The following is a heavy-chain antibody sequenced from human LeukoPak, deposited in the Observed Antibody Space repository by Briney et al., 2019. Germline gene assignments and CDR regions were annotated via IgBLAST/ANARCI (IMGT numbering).Heavy chain of an antibody. V-gene: IGHV3-48*03. CDR2: ISSSGSTI. CDR3: AELGITMIGGV. J-gene: IGHJ6*04. Sequence: GGSLRLSCAASGFTFSSYEMNWVRQAPGRGLEWVSYISSSGSTIYYADSVKGRFTISRDNAKNSLYLQMNSLRAEDTAVYYCAELGITMIGGVWGKGTTVTISS. D-gene: IGHD3-10*02. CDR1: GFTFSSYE.